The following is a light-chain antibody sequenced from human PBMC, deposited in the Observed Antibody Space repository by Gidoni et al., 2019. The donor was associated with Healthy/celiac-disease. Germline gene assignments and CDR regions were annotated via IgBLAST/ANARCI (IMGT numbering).Light chain of an antibody. Sequence: EIVLPQSPGTLSLSPGERATLSCRASQTVSNSYLALYQQKRGQAPRLLISGASSRATGIPDMFSGSGSGTDFTLTISRREPEDFAVYYCQQYGSALFGQETRLEIK. CDR3: QQYGSAL. CDR2: GAS. CDR1: QTVSNSY. J-gene: IGKJ5*01. V-gene: IGKV3-20*01.